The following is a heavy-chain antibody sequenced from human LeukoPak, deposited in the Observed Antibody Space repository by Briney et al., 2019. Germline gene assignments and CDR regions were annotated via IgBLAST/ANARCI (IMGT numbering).Heavy chain of an antibody. CDR2: ISSSGINT. Sequence: GGSLRLSCAASGFTFSSYAITWVRQAPGKGLEWVSAISSSGINTYYTDSVKGRFTISRDNSRNTVSLQMTGLRVDDTAVYFCAKEAGAPNTSWYLDYWGQGALVAVSS. J-gene: IGHJ4*02. CDR1: GFTFSSYA. V-gene: IGHV3-23*01. D-gene: IGHD6-13*01. CDR3: AKEAGAPNTSWYLDY.